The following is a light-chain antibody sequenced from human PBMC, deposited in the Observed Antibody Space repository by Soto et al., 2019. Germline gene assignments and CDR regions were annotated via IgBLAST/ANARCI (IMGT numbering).Light chain of an antibody. CDR2: GAS. CDR1: QSVSSSY. Sequence: EIVLTQSPGTLSLSPGERATLSCRASQSVSSSYLAWYQQKPGQAPRLLIYGASSRATGIPDRFSGSGSGTDFTLTISRLEPEDFAVYYCQQYCSSLFTFGHGTKVN. J-gene: IGKJ3*01. CDR3: QQYCSSLFT. V-gene: IGKV3-20*01.